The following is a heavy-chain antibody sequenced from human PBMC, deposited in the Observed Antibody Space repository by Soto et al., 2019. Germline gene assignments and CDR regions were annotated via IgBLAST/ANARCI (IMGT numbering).Heavy chain of an antibody. CDR2: THNSGNT. J-gene: IGHJ4*02. CDR3: AKGGWYEDH. CDR1: GGSVSSDY. Sequence: SETLSLTCTVSGGSVSSDYWSWIRQPPGKGLEWIGYTHNSGNTDYNPSLKSRVTISLDASRNEFSLSLRSVTAADTAVYYCAKGGWYEDHWGQGTLVTVSS. D-gene: IGHD6-19*01. V-gene: IGHV4-59*08.